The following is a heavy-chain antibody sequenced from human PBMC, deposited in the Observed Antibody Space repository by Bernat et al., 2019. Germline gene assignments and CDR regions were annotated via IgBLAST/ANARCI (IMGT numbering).Heavy chain of an antibody. CDR3: ARHSIGLAYRSGGSCYDY. CDR2: IYYSGST. J-gene: IGHJ4*02. V-gene: IGHV4-39*01. Sequence: QLQLQESGPGLVKPSETLSLTCTVSGGSISSSSYYWGWIRQPPGKGLEWIGSIYYSGSTYYNPSLKSRVTISVDTSKNQFSLKLSSVTAADTAVYYCARHSIGLAYRSGGSCYDYWGQGTLVTVSS. CDR1: GGSISSSSYY. D-gene: IGHD2-15*01.